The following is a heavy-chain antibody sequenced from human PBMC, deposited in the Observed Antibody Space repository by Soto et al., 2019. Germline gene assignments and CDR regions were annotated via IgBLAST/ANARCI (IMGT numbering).Heavy chain of an antibody. V-gene: IGHV3-48*01. CDR3: ARDQYCTNGVCYTDVGYYMDV. D-gene: IGHD2-8*01. CDR2: ISSSSSTI. CDR1: GFTFSSYS. J-gene: IGHJ6*03. Sequence: GGSLRLSCAASGFTFSSYSMNWVRQAPGKGLEWVSYISSSSSTIYYADSVKGRFTISRDNAKNSLYLQMNSLRAEDTAVYYCARDQYCTNGVCYTDVGYYMDVWGKGTTVTVSS.